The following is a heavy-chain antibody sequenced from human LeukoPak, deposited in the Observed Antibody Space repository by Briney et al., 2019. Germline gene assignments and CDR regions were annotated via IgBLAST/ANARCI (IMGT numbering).Heavy chain of an antibody. D-gene: IGHD2-2*02. CDR1: GGTFSSYA. Sequence: GASVKVSCKASGGTFSSYAISWVRQAPGQGLEWMGGIIPIFGTANYAQKFQGRVTMTTDTSTSTAYMELRSLRSDDTAVYYCARIVVVPAAISPYYYGMDVWGQGTTVTVSS. CDR3: ARIVVVPAAISPYYYGMDV. J-gene: IGHJ6*02. CDR2: IIPIFGTA. V-gene: IGHV1-69*05.